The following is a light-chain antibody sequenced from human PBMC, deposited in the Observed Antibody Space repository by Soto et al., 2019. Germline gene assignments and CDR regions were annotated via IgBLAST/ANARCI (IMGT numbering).Light chain of an antibody. V-gene: IGKV3-20*01. CDR1: QSVSSNY. CDR2: RAS. J-gene: IGKJ4*01. Sequence: ESGLTQSPGTLALSPGETAGLCCRASQSVSSNYFAWYQQRPGQAPRLLINRASNRATGIPDRFSGSGSRTAFTLTIRRLEHEDFAVYYCQQYGSSLLTFGGGTKVDIK. CDR3: QQYGSSLLT.